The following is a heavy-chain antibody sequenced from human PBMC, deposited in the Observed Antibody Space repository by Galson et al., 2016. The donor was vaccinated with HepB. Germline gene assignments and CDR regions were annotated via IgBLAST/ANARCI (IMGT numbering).Heavy chain of an antibody. Sequence: TLSLTCSVSDGSIRSVGNYWSWIRQRPGKGLEWIGYIHYSGNTYYNPSLKTRVTISADTSESQFSLRLTSVTGADTAVDYCVRADITGTRFDYWGLGTLVSVSS. D-gene: IGHD1-20*01. V-gene: IGHV4-31*03. CDR1: DGSIRSVGNY. CDR3: VRADITGTRFDY. J-gene: IGHJ4*02. CDR2: IHYSGNT.